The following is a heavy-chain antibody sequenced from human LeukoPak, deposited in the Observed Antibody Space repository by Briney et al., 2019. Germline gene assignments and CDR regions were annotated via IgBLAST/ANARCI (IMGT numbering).Heavy chain of an antibody. CDR3: ARSSSWRESRGGRDY. D-gene: IGHD6-13*01. V-gene: IGHV3-48*03. Sequence: GGSLRLSCAASGFTFSSYEMNWVRQAPGKGLEWASYISTSGSTIYYADSVKGRFTISRDNAKNSLYLQMNSLRAEDTAVYYCARSSSWRESRGGRDYWGQGTLVTVSS. CDR2: ISTSGSTI. J-gene: IGHJ4*02. CDR1: GFTFSSYE.